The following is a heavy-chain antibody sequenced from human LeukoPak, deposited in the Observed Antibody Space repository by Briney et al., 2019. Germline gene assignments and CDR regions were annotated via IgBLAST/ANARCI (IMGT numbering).Heavy chain of an antibody. CDR2: ISGSGGST. V-gene: IGHV3-23*01. CDR1: GFTFSDYY. CDR3: AKDRPTYYYDSSVPYYFDY. D-gene: IGHD3-22*01. Sequence: GGSLRLSCAASGFTFSDYYMSWIRQAPGKGLEWVSAISGSGGSTYYADSVKGRFTISRDNSKNTLYLQMNSLRAEDTAVYYCAKDRPTYYYDSSVPYYFDYWGQGTLVTVSS. J-gene: IGHJ4*02.